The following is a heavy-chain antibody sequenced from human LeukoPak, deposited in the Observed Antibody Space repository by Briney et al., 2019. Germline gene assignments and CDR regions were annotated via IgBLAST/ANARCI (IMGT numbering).Heavy chain of an antibody. CDR3: ARDDGAGGPIDY. Sequence: PGGSLRLSCAVSGFTVSSNYMNWVRQAPGKGLEWVSIVYSGGNTYYADSVKGRFTISRDNPKNTLYLQMNSLRAEDTAVYYCARDDGAGGPIDYWGQGTLVSVSS. V-gene: IGHV3-66*01. J-gene: IGHJ4*02. CDR2: VYSGGNT. CDR1: GFTVSSNY. D-gene: IGHD3-10*01.